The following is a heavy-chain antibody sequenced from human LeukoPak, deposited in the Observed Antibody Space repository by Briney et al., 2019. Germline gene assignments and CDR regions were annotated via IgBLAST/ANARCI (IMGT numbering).Heavy chain of an antibody. CDR1: GYTFTSYG. CDR2: ISAYNGNT. J-gene: IGHJ6*03. D-gene: IGHD3-10*01. V-gene: IGHV1-18*01. CDR3: ARVGITMVRGVILMDV. Sequence: ASVKVSCKASGYTFTSYGISWVRQAPGQGLEWMGWISAYNGNTNYAQKLQGRVTMTTDTSTSTAYMELRSLRSDDTAVYYCARVGITMVRGVILMDVWGKGTTVTISS.